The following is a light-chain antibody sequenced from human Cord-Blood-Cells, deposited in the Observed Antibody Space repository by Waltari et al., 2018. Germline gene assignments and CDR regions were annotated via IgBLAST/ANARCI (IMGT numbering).Light chain of an antibody. CDR3: SSYTSSSTPYV. Sequence: QSALPQPDSVSGSPGQPITISCTGTSSDVGGYNYFSWYQQHLGKAPKLMMYDASNRPSGVSNRFSGSKSGNTASLTISGLQAEDEADYYCSSYTSSSTPYVFGTGTKVTVL. CDR2: DAS. J-gene: IGLJ1*01. CDR1: SSDVGGYNY. V-gene: IGLV2-14*01.